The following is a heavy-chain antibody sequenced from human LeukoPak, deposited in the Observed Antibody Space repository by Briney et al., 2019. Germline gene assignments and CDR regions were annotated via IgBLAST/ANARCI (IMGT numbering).Heavy chain of an antibody. V-gene: IGHV3-74*01. CDR2: TNGDGRST. CDR3: ARDQLYCTGGYFYFDS. J-gene: IGHJ4*02. CDR1: GFTFSSYW. Sequence: GGSLRLSCVASGFTFSSYWMHWVRQAPGKGLVWVSRTNGDGRSTSYADSVKGRFTISRDNAKNTLYLQMNSLRAEDTAMYYCARDQLYCTGGYFYFDSWGQGTLVTVSS. D-gene: IGHD2-8*02.